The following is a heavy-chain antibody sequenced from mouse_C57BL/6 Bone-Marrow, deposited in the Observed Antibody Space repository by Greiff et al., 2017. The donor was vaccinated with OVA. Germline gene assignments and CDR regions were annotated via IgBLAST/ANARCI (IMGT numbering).Heavy chain of an antibody. D-gene: IGHD2-10*02. CDR1: GFTFSSYG. Sequence: EVKLEESGGDLVKPGGSLKLSCAASGFTFSSYGMSWVRQTPDKRLEWVATISSGGSYTYYPDSVKGRFTISRDNAKNTLYLQMSSLKSEDTAMYYCAREGVWSYWYFDVWGTGTTVTVSS. CDR3: AREGVWSYWYFDV. V-gene: IGHV5-6*02. J-gene: IGHJ1*03. CDR2: ISSGGSYT.